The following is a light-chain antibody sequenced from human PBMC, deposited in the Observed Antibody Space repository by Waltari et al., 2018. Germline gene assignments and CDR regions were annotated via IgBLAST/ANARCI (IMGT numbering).Light chain of an antibody. CDR2: WAS. J-gene: IGKJ2*01. V-gene: IGKV4-1*01. CDR3: QQYYSTPYT. CDR1: QSVLYSSNNKNY. Sequence: DIVMTQSPDSLAVSLGERATTNCPSSQSVLYSSNNKNYLAWYQQKPGQPPKLLIYWASTRESGVPDRFSGSGSGTDFTLTISSLQAEDVAVYYCQQYYSTPYTFGQGTKLEIK.